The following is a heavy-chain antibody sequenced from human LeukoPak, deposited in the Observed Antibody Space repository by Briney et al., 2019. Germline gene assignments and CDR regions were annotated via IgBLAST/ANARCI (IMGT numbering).Heavy chain of an antibody. CDR1: GGSISSSGYF. V-gene: IGHV4-39*02. CDR2: IYYSGST. J-gene: IGHJ4*02. Sequence: SETLSLTCTVSGGSISSSGYFWGWVRQPPGKGLEWIGNIYYSGSTYYNPSLKSRVTISVDTSKNHFSLKLSSVTAADTAVYYCARLVAVAGVFDYWGQGTLVTVSS. CDR3: ARLVAVAGVFDY. D-gene: IGHD6-19*01.